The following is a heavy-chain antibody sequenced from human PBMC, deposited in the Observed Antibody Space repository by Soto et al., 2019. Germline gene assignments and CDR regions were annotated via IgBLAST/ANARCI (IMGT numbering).Heavy chain of an antibody. CDR3: APLTVSLSGPYGIHV. CDR2: MLYSGLT. Sequence: SETLSLTCSVSGYSVSSSDYYWAWIRQPPGKGLEWIGSMLYSGLTYYNPSLKSRVTLSVDTSKDQFSVRLNSVTASDTAVYYCAPLTVSLSGPYGIHVWGQGTTVTVSS. J-gene: IGHJ6*02. D-gene: IGHD2-15*01. CDR1: GYSVSSSDYY. V-gene: IGHV4-39*01.